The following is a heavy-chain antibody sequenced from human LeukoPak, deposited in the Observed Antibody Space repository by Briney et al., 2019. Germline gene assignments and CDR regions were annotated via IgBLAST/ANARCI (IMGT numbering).Heavy chain of an antibody. CDR3: ARNSEIAAPGTD. V-gene: IGHV3-7*01. J-gene: IGHJ4*02. CDR1: GFTFSTSW. D-gene: IGHD6-13*01. CDR2: IKYDGSEK. Sequence: GGSLRLSCAVSGFTFSTSWMTWVRQAPGKGLEWVASIKYDGSEKHYLESMKGRFTISRDNAKNSLYLQINSLRDEDSAVYYCARNSEIAAPGTDWGQGTLVTVSS.